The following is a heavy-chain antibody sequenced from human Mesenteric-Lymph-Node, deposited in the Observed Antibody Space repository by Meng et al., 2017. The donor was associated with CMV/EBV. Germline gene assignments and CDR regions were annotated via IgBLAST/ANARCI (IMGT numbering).Heavy chain of an antibody. CDR1: GFTFRNYE. D-gene: IGHD6-13*01. Sequence: GESLKISCAASGFTFRNYEMNWVRQAPGKGLEWLSYISTTGSTVYYADSVKGRLTISRDNAKNSLYLQMNSLRAEDTALYYCARDAAVFDYWGQGTLVTVSS. V-gene: IGHV3-48*03. J-gene: IGHJ4*02. CDR3: ARDAAVFDY. CDR2: ISTTGSTV.